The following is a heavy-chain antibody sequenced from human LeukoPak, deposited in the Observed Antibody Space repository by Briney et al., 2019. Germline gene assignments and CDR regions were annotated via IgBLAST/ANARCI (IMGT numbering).Heavy chain of an antibody. V-gene: IGHV4-30-4*08. D-gene: IGHD4-17*01. CDR1: GGSISSGDYY. CDR2: IYYSGST. CDR3: ARLLGDYETPAFDI. J-gene: IGHJ3*02. Sequence: SETLSLTCTVSGGSISSGDYYWSWIRQPPGKGLEWIGYIYYSGSTYYNPSLKSRVTISVDTSKNQFSLKLSSVTAADTAVHYCARLLGDYETPAFDIWGQGTMVTVS.